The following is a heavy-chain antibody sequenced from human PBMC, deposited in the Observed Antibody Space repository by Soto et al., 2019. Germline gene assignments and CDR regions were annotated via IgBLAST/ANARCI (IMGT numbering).Heavy chain of an antibody. J-gene: IGHJ4*02. CDR3: ALRSMAVVPEY. CDR2: LYYGRRA. CDR1: GDSISSYY. D-gene: IGHD3-22*01. V-gene: IGHV4-59*01. Sequence: QVQLQESGPGLVEPSETLSLTCAVSGDSISSYYCMWIRQPPGMGLESIGYLYYGRRANYNPSLKSRVTFSVGTPTNQCTPTLSTMTAADTAVYYCALRSMAVVPEYWGQGALVTVSS.